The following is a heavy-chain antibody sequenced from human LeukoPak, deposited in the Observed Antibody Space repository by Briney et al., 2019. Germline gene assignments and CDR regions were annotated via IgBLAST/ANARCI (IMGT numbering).Heavy chain of an antibody. V-gene: IGHV3-30*18. J-gene: IGHJ4*02. CDR3: AKGSGGSYYGYFDY. CDR2: ISYEGSDN. Sequence: GGSLRVFCVVSGFTFSSYGMHWVRQAPGKGLEWVAVISYEGSDNYYADSVKGRFTISRDNSMHTLYLQMNSLRAEDTAVYYCAKGSGGSYYGYFDYWGQGTLVTVSS. CDR1: GFTFSSYG. D-gene: IGHD1-26*01.